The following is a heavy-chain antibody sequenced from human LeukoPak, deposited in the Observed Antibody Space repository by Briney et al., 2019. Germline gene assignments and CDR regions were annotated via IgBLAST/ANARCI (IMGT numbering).Heavy chain of an antibody. CDR2: FYYSGGT. V-gene: IGHV4-39*01. CDR1: GGSISSSTYY. D-gene: IGHD3-10*01. Sequence: PETLSLTCTVSGGSISSSTYYWGWIRQPPGKGLEWIGSFYYSGGTYYNPSLKSRVTISVDTSKNQFSLKLSSVTAADTAVYYFANHNYGSGSRNRGWFDPWGQGTLVTVSS. J-gene: IGHJ5*02. CDR3: ANHNYGSGSRNRGWFDP.